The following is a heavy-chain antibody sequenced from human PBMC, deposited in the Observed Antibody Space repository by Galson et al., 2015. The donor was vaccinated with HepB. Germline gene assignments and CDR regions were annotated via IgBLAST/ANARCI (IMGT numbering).Heavy chain of an antibody. CDR3: AKDLNQALYYFDH. Sequence: SLRLSCAVSGFTFRNYGMHWVRQAPGKRLEWVAAISFDGSNQDYVESVKGRFTISRENSKNTLYLQMSSLRPGDTAVYYCAKDLNQALYYFDHWGQGTLVTVSS. CDR2: ISFDGSNQ. D-gene: IGHD3-16*02. V-gene: IGHV3-30*18. CDR1: GFTFRNYG. J-gene: IGHJ4*02.